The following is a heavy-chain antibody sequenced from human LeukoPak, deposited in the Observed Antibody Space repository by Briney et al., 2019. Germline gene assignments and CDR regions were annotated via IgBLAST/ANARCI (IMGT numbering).Heavy chain of an antibody. V-gene: IGHV3-21*01. J-gene: IGHJ5*02. CDR2: ISSSSSYI. CDR3: AREISRAYYDSSGYYP. D-gene: IGHD3-22*01. Sequence: GGSLRLSCAASGFTFSSYSMNWVRQAPGKGLEWVSSISSSSSYIYYADSVKGRFTISRDNAKNSLYLQMNSLRAEDTAVYYCAREISRAYYDSSGYYPWGQGTLVTVSS. CDR1: GFTFSSYS.